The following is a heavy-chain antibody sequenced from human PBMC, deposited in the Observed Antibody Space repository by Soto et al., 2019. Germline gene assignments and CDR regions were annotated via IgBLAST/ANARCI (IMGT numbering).Heavy chain of an antibody. CDR1: GGTFSSYA. V-gene: IGHV1-69*13. CDR2: IIPIFGTA. Sequence: GASVKVSCKASGGTFSSYAISWVRQAPGQGLEWMGGIIPIFGTANYAQKFQGRVTITADESTSTAYMELSSLRSEDTAVYYCARDGLYCSSTSCLPTLHGMDVWGQGTTVTVSS. D-gene: IGHD2-2*01. J-gene: IGHJ6*02. CDR3: ARDGLYCSSTSCLPTLHGMDV.